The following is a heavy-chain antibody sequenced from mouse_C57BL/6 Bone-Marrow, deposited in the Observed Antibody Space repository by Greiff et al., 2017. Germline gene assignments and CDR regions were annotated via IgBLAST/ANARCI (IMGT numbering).Heavy chain of an antibody. V-gene: IGHV1-69*01. CDR2: IDPSDSYT. CDR3: ASSGYYGGVDY. J-gene: IGHJ4*01. Sequence: QVQLQQPGAELVMPGASVKLSCKASGYTFTSYWMHWVKQRPGQGLEWIGEIDPSDSYTNYNQKFKGKSTLTVDKSSSTAYMQLSSLTSEDSAVYYCASSGYYGGVDYWGQGTSVTVSS. CDR1: GYTFTSYW. D-gene: IGHD1-1*01.